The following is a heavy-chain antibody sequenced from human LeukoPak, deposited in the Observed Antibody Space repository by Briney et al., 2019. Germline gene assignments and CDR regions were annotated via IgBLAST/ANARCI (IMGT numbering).Heavy chain of an antibody. D-gene: IGHD3-10*01. CDR3: TGNYYGSGSYADFDY. J-gene: IGHJ4*02. V-gene: IGHV3-73*01. CDR2: IRSTANGYAT. CDR1: GFTFSGSA. Sequence: GGSLRLSCAASGFTFSGSALHWVRQASGKGLEWVGRIRSTANGYATAYAASVKDRFTISRDDSKNTAYLQMDSLKTEDTDVYYRTGNYYGSGSYADFDYWGQGTLVTVSS.